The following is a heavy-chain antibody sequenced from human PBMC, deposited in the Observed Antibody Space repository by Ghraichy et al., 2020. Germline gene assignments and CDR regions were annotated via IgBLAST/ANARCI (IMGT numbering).Heavy chain of an antibody. J-gene: IGHJ4*02. CDR3: ATYSCGWPFDY. Sequence: WGSLRLSCAASGFTFSSYAMSWVRQAPGKGLEWVSAISGSGGSTYYADSVKGRFTISRDNSKNTLYLQMNSLRAEDTAVYYCATYSCGWPFDYWGQGALVTVCS. CDR2: ISGSGGST. V-gene: IGHV3-23*01. D-gene: IGHD6-19*01. CDR1: GFTFSSYA.